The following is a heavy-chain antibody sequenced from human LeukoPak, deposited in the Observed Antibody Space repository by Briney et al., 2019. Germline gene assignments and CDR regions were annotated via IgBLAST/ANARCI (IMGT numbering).Heavy chain of an antibody. D-gene: IGHD3-3*01. Sequence: PSETLSLTCTVSGYSISSGYYWGWIRQPPGKGLELIGSLYHSGSTYYNPSLKSRVTISVDTSKNQFSLKLSSVTAADTAVYYCARVRETAIWSGYHHDAFDIWGQGTMVTVSS. CDR3: ARVRETAIWSGYHHDAFDI. V-gene: IGHV4-38-2*02. J-gene: IGHJ3*02. CDR2: LYHSGST. CDR1: GYSISSGYY.